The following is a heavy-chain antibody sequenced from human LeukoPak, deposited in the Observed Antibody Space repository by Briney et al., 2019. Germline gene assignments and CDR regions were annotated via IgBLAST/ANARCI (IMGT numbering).Heavy chain of an antibody. V-gene: IGHV3-23*01. CDR1: GFTFSSYA. Sequence: QTGGSLRLSCAASGFTFSSYAMTWVRQAPGKGLEWVSTISDSGARTNYADSAKGRFTISRDNSKNTLYLQMNSLRAEDTAVYYCARDCSSTSCYDYWGQGTLVTVSS. CDR3: ARDCSSTSCYDY. J-gene: IGHJ4*02. D-gene: IGHD2-2*01. CDR2: ISDSGART.